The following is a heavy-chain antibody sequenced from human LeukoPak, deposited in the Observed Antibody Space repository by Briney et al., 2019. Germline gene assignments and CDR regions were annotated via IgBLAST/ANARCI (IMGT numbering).Heavy chain of an antibody. J-gene: IGHJ4*02. D-gene: IGHD1-7*01. V-gene: IGHV3-7*01. CDR3: ARENNWNSPYYFDY. CDR1: GFTFSNYW. Sequence: GGSLRLSCAASGFTFSNYWMSWVRQAPGKGLEWVANIKQDGSEKSYVDSVKGRFTISRDNAKHSLYLLMNSLIAEDTAVYYCARENNWNSPYYFDYWGQGTLVTVSS. CDR2: IKQDGSEK.